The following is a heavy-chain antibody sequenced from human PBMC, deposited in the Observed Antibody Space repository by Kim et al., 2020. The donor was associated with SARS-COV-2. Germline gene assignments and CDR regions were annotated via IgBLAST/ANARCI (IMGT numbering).Heavy chain of an antibody. V-gene: IGHV5-10-1*01. CDR2: T. D-gene: IGHD1-26*01. CDR3: ARHFHGNPADY. J-gene: IGHJ4*02. Sequence: TNYSPSFQGHVTISADKSISTAYLQWSSLKASDTAMYYCARHFHGNPADYWGQGTLVTVSS.